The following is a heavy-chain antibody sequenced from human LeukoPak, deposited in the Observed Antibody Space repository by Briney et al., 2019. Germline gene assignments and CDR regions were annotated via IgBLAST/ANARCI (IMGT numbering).Heavy chain of an antibody. Sequence: PGGSLRLSCAASGFPFSSYAMSWVRQAPGKGLEWVSAISGSGGSTYYADSVKGRFTISRDNSKNTLYLQMNSLRAEDTAVYYCAKPPDYCSSTSCPGIYWGQGTLVTVSS. J-gene: IGHJ4*02. CDR3: AKPPDYCSSTSCPGIY. D-gene: IGHD2-2*01. CDR2: ISGSGGST. CDR1: GFPFSSYA. V-gene: IGHV3-23*01.